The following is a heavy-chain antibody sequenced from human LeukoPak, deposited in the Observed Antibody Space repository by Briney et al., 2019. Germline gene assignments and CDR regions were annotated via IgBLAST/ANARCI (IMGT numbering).Heavy chain of an antibody. D-gene: IGHD6-13*01. J-gene: IGHJ3*01. CDR2: INHGGTT. V-gene: IGHV4-34*01. CDR1: GGSFSGY. CDR3: ARHDGSSWYYAFDV. Sequence: SETLSLTCGVYGGSFSGYWSWIRQPPGKGLEWIGEINHGGTTNYNPSLKSRVTISVDTSKNQFSLKLTSVTAVDTAVYYCARHDGSSWYYAFDVWGQGTMVTVSS.